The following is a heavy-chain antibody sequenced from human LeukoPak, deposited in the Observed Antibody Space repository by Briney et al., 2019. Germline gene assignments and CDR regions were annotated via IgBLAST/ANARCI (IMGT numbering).Heavy chain of an antibody. V-gene: IGHV3-74*01. D-gene: IGHD3-10*01. CDR3: ARAAMVRGVIRIDNWFDP. CDR2: INSDGSST. Sequence: GGSLRLSCAASGFTFSSYWMHWVRQAPGKGLVWVSRINSDGSSTSYADSVKGRFTISRDNAKNTLYLQMNSLRAEDTAVYYCARAAMVRGVIRIDNWFDPWGQGTLVTVSP. J-gene: IGHJ5*02. CDR1: GFTFSSYW.